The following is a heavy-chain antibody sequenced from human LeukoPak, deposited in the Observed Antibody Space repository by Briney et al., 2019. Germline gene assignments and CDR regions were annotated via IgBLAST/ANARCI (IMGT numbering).Heavy chain of an antibody. CDR2: IRSSSSYI. D-gene: IGHD6-19*01. CDR3: ARVAGMNAFDI. V-gene: IGHV3-21*01. J-gene: IGHJ3*02. Sequence: GGSLRLSCAASGFTFSSYSMNWVRQAPGKGLEWVSSIRSSSSYIYYADSVKGRFTISRDNAKNSLYLQMNSLRAEDTAVYYCARVAGMNAFDIWGQGTMVTVSS. CDR1: GFTFSSYS.